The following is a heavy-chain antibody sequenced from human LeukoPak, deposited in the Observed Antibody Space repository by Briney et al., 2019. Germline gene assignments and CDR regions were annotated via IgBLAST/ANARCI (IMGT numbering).Heavy chain of an antibody. CDR2: MNPNSGNT. CDR1: GYTFTSYD. CDR3: ARDRSSGYSSDAFDI. D-gene: IGHD3-22*01. V-gene: IGHV1-8*01. J-gene: IGHJ3*02. Sequence: ASEKVSCRASGYTFTSYDINRVRQATGQGLEWMGGMNPNSGNTGYAQKFQGGVTMTRNTSISTAYMELSSLRSEPTAVYYCARDRSSGYSSDAFDIWGQGTMVTVSS.